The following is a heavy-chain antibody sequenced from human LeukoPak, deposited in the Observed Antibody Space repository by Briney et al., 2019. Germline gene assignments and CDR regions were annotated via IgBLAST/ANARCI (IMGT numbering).Heavy chain of an antibody. Sequence: SETLSLTCAVSSYSISSGYYWGWIRQPPGKGLEWIGSIYHSGSTYYNPSLKSRVTISVDTSKNQFSLKLSSVTAADTAVYYCARHAMSGSYPFNWFDPWGQGTLVTVSS. CDR2: IYHSGST. V-gene: IGHV4-38-2*01. J-gene: IGHJ5*02. D-gene: IGHD1-26*01. CDR1: SYSISSGYY. CDR3: ARHAMSGSYPFNWFDP.